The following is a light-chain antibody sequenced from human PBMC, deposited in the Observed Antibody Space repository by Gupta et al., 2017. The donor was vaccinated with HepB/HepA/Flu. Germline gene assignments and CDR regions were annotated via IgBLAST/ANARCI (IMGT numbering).Light chain of an antibody. V-gene: IGLV1-44*01. Sequence: QSVLTQPHSPSGTPGQRVTISCSGSNSNIGSNAVNWYQQLPGTAPKLLIYGNDQRPSGVPGRFSGSKSGTSASLAISGLQSEDEADYYCAAWDDSLNLIFGGGTKLTVL. CDR3: AAWDDSLNLI. CDR1: NSNIGSNA. J-gene: IGLJ2*01. CDR2: GND.